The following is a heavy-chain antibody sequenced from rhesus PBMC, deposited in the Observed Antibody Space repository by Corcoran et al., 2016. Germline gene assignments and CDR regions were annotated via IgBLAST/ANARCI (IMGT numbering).Heavy chain of an antibody. Sequence: QVQLQESGPGLVKPSETLSLPCAVSGGSFSGYYWGWIRQPPGEGLEWIGYISGSSGSPDYHPSLQSRVTISTDTSKNQFSLKLSSVTAADTAVYYCAGGTEVTFDYWGQGVLVTVSS. V-gene: IGHV4-165*01. CDR2: ISGSSGSP. CDR1: GGSFSGYY. D-gene: IGHD3-34*01. CDR3: AGGTEVTFDY. J-gene: IGHJ4*01.